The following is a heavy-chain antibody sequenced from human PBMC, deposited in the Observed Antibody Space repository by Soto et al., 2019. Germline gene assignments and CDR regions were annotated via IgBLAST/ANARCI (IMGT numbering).Heavy chain of an antibody. CDR1: GFTFSSYS. CDR2: ISSSSSYI. Sequence: PGGSLRLSCAASGFTFSSYSMSWVLQAPGKGLEWVSSISSSSSYIYYADSVKGRFTISRDNAKNSLYLQMNSLRAEDTAVYYCARERVGATTNAFDIWGQGTMVTVS. D-gene: IGHD1-26*01. V-gene: IGHV3-21*01. CDR3: ARERVGATTNAFDI. J-gene: IGHJ3*02.